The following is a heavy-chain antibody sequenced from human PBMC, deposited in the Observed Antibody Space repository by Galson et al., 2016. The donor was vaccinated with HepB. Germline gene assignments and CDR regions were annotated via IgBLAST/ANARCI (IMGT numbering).Heavy chain of an antibody. V-gene: IGHV3-7*03. CDR1: GFTFSNYW. CDR2: IKQDGSVE. Sequence: SLRLSCAASGFTFSNYWMTWVRQAPGKGLEWVANIKQDGSVEHYVDSVEGRFTITRDNAKSSLYLQMNSLRAEDTALYYCARDKTYYFASGTYFDAFDMWGQGTMVTVSS. D-gene: IGHD3-10*01. J-gene: IGHJ3*02. CDR3: ARDKTYYFASGTYFDAFDM.